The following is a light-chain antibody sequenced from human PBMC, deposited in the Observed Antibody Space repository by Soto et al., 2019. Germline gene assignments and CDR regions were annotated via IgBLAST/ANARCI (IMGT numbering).Light chain of an antibody. CDR1: QGISSY. CDR2: SAS. V-gene: IGKV1-27*01. Sequence: DIQMTQSPSSLSASVGDRVTITCRASQGISSYLAWYRQKPGKVPEVLIYSASALQSGVPSRFSGSGSGTDFTLTISSLQPEDVAPYYCQTYGSAPLTFGGGTKVEI. CDR3: QTYGSAPLT. J-gene: IGKJ4*01.